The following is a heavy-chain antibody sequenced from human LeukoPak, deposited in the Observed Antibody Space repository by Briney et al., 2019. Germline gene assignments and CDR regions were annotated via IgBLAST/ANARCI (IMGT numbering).Heavy chain of an antibody. D-gene: IGHD3-3*01. V-gene: IGHV3-23*01. CDR3: AKVPIRFLEWFPKLDAFDI. J-gene: IGHJ3*02. CDR2: ISGSGGST. Sequence: GGSLRLSCAASGFTFSSYAMSWVRQAPGKGLEWVSAISGSGGSTYYADSVKGRFTISRDNSKNTLYLQMNSLRAEDTAVYYCAKVPIRFLEWFPKLDAFDIWGQGTMVTVSS. CDR1: GFTFSSYA.